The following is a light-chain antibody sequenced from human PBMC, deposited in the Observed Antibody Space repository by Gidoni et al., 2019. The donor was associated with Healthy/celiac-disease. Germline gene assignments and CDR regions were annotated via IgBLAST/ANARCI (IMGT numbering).Light chain of an antibody. CDR1: QSVSSY. Sequence: IVFAQSPATLSLSPGERATLSCRASQSVSSYLAWYQQKPGQAPRLLIYDASNRATGIPARFSGSGSGTDFTLTISSLEPEDFAVYYCQQRSNWLFXPXTKVDIK. J-gene: IGKJ3*01. CDR2: DAS. V-gene: IGKV3-11*01. CDR3: QQRSNWL.